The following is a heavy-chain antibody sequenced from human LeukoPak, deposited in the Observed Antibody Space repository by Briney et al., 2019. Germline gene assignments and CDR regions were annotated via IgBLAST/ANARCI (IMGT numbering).Heavy chain of an antibody. CDR2: ISSSSYI. J-gene: IGHJ4*02. CDR3: AVNDGYCSSTSCPAFDY. D-gene: IGHD2-2*01. CDR1: GFTFSSYS. V-gene: IGHV3-21*01. Sequence: GSLRLSCAASGFTFSSYSMNWVGQAPGKGLEWVSSISSSSYIYYADSVKGRFTISRDNDKNSLYLQMNSLRAEDTAVYYCAVNDGYCSSTSCPAFDYWGQGTLVTASS.